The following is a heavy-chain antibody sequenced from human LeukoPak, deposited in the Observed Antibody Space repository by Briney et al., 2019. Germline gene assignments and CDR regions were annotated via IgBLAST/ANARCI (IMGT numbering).Heavy chain of an antibody. Sequence: GGSLRLSCAASGFTFSSYGMHWVRQAPGKGLEWMAVIWYDGSNKYYADSVKGRFTISRDNSKNTLYLQMNSLRAEDTAVYYCGRGYANNDAFDIWGQGTMVTVSS. CDR3: GRGYANNDAFDI. CDR2: IWYDGSNK. J-gene: IGHJ3*02. D-gene: IGHD3-16*01. CDR1: GFTFSSYG. V-gene: IGHV3-33*01.